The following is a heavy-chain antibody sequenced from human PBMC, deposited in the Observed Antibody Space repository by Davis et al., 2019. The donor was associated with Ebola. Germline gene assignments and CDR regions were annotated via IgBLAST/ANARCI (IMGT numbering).Heavy chain of an antibody. V-gene: IGHV3-23*01. CDR1: GFTFSSYA. D-gene: IGHD6-19*01. CDR2: ISGSGGST. CDR3: ASEYSSGWYASMDV. J-gene: IGHJ6*02. Sequence: GESLKISCAASGFTFSSYAMSWVRQAPGKGLEWVSAISGSGGSTYYADSVKGRFTISRDNSKNTLYLQMNSLRAEDTAVYYCASEYSSGWYASMDVWGQGTTVTVSS.